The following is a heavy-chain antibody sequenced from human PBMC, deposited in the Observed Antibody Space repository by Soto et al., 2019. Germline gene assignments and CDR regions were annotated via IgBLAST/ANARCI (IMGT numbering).Heavy chain of an antibody. CDR2: ISGSGDST. V-gene: IGHV3-23*01. D-gene: IGHD3-22*01. J-gene: IGHJ4*02. Sequence: EVQLLESGGGLVQPGGSLRLSCAASGFTFSSYAMRWVRQAPGKGLEWVSAISGSGDSTYYADSVKGRFTISRDNSKNMLYLQMNSLRDEETAVYYCARRGSGSYYDYCGQGTLVTF. CDR1: GFTFSSYA. CDR3: ARRGSGSYYDY.